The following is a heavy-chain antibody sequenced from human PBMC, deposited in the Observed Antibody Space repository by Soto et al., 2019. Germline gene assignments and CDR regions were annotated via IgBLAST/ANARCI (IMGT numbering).Heavy chain of an antibody. V-gene: IGHV1-2*04. CDR1: GYTFTAYY. D-gene: IGHD5-18*01. CDR3: ARGGYTYGYGLDY. CDR2: INPNSGDT. J-gene: IGHJ4*02. Sequence: QVQLVQSGAEVKKLGASVKVSCKASGYTFTAYYIHLVRQAPGQGLEWVGWINPNSGDTNYAQRFQGWVTMTVDTSVSTAYMDLTRLRSDDTAVYYCARGGYTYGYGLDYWGQGTLVTVSS.